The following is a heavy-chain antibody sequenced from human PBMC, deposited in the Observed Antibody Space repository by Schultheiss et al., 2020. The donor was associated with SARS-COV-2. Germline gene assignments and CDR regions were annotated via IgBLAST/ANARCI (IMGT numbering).Heavy chain of an antibody. CDR3: ARDLYSSGGSCYAY. Sequence: GSLRLSCAASGFSFRNYWMSWVRQAPGKGLEWVAVISYDGSDKYYADSVKGRFTISRDNSKNTLYLQMNSLRAEDTAVYYCARDLYSSGGSCYAYWGQGTLVTVSS. V-gene: IGHV3-30*03. CDR2: ISYDGSDK. CDR1: GFSFRNYW. J-gene: IGHJ4*02. D-gene: IGHD2-15*01.